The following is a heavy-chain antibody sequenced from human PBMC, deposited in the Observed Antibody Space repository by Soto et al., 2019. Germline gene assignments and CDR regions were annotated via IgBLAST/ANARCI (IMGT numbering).Heavy chain of an antibody. CDR1: GGSISSYY. D-gene: IGHD4-17*01. Sequence: SETLSLTCTVSGGSISSYYWSWIRQPPGKGLEWIGYIYYSGSTNYNPSLKSRVTISVDTSKNQFSLKLSSLTAADTAVYYCARHAVSLWVTTASWAFDIWGQGTMVTVSS. CDR2: IYYSGST. V-gene: IGHV4-59*08. J-gene: IGHJ3*02. CDR3: ARHAVSLWVTTASWAFDI.